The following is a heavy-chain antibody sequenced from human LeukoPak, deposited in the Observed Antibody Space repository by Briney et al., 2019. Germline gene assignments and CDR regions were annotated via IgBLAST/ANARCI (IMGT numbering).Heavy chain of an antibody. CDR3: ARGGPYSSSPS. CDR2: ISYDGKNQ. D-gene: IGHD6-6*01. Sequence: GGSLRLSCAASGFTFSDYGMHWVRQAPGKGLEWVAVISYDGKNQYYADSVKGRFTISRDSSKNTLYLQMNSLRVEDTAVYYCARGGPYSSSPSWGQGTLVTVSS. V-gene: IGHV3-30*03. J-gene: IGHJ5*02. CDR1: GFTFSDYG.